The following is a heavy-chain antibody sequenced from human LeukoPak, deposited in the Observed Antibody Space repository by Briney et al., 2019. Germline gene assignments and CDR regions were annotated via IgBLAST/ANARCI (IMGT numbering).Heavy chain of an antibody. J-gene: IGHJ5*02. V-gene: IGHV4-34*01. CDR1: GGSFSGYF. Sequence: NPSETLSLTCAVYGGSFSGYFWSWIRQPPGKGLEWIGEINHSGSTNYNPSLKSRVTISVDTSKNQFSLKLSSVTAADTAVYYCAHLYSAMVASTRSWFDPWGQGTLVTVSS. CDR2: INHSGST. CDR3: AHLYSAMVASTRSWFDP. D-gene: IGHD5-18*01.